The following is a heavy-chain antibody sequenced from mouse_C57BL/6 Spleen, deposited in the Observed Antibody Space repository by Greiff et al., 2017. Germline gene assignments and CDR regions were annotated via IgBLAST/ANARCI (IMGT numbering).Heavy chain of an antibody. CDR1: GFTFNTYA. Sequence: EVQVVESGGGLVQPKGSLKLSCAASGFTFNTYAMHWVRQAPGKGLEWVARIRSKSSNYATYYADSVKDRFTISRDDSQSMLYLQMNILKTEDTAMYYCVRGGTTVVPFDYWGQGTTLTVSS. D-gene: IGHD1-1*01. CDR3: VRGGTTVVPFDY. CDR2: IRSKSSNYAT. J-gene: IGHJ2*01. V-gene: IGHV10-3*01.